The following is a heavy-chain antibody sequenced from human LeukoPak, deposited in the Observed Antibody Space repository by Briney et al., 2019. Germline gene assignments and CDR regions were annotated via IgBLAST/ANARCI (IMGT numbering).Heavy chain of an antibody. Sequence: GGSLRLSCAASGFMFSGYSMNWVRQAPGKGLEWVSYIRSSGTTIFYADSVKGRFTTSRDNAKSSLYLQMNSLRAEDTAIYYCARGSCTGAFCYLSERHWFDPWGQGTLVTVSS. CDR1: GFMFSGYS. CDR2: IRSSGTTI. J-gene: IGHJ5*02. D-gene: IGHD2-8*02. V-gene: IGHV3-48*04. CDR3: ARGSCTGAFCYLSERHWFDP.